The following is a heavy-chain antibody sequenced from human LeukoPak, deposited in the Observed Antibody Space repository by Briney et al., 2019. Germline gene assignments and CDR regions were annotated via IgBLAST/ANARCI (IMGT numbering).Heavy chain of an antibody. D-gene: IGHD5-18*01. CDR2: IYSGGST. Sequence: GGSLRLSCAASGLPDKSNYMSGARQAPGKGLEWVSVIYSGGSTFYADSVKGRFSISRDNSKNTLYLQMNSPRAEDTAVYYCASARGSNYGSLGDWGQGTLVTVSA. CDR1: GLPDKSNY. V-gene: IGHV3-53*01. J-gene: IGHJ4*02. CDR3: ASARGSNYGSLGD.